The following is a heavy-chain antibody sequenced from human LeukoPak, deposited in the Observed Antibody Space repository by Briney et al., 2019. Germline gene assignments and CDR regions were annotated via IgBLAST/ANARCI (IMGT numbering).Heavy chain of an antibody. V-gene: IGHV3-66*01. CDR1: GLTVSINY. Sequence: PGGSLRLSCAASGLTVSINYMSWGRQAPGKGLEWVTAIYSGGSIYYADSVKGRFTISRDNSKNTVFLQMNSLRAEDTAVYYCARVDTSMGGKYYYYYGMDVWGQGTTVTVSS. D-gene: IGHD5-18*01. CDR2: IYSGGSI. J-gene: IGHJ6*02. CDR3: ARVDTSMGGKYYYYYGMDV.